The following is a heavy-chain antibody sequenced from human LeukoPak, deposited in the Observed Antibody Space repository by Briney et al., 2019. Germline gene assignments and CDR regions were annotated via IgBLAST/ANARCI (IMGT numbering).Heavy chain of an antibody. J-gene: IGHJ4*02. CDR2: INPTGGST. D-gene: IGHD3-9*01. CDR3: ARDPAPYYDILTGYLGEIDY. Sequence: ASVKVSCKASGYTFTSYYMHWVRQAPGQGLEWMGLINPTGGSTGYAQKFQGRVTMTTDTSTSTAYMELRSLRSDDTAVYYCARDPAPYYDILTGYLGEIDYWGQGTLVTVSS. V-gene: IGHV1-46*01. CDR1: GYTFTSYY.